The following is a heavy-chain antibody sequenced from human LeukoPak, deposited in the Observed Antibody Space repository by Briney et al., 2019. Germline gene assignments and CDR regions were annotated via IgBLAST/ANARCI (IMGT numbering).Heavy chain of an antibody. CDR3: AQTTGWPGFDF. D-gene: IGHD6-19*01. CDR2: IYNAKNT. J-gene: IGHJ4*02. V-gene: IGHV4-59*08. Sequence: SETLSLTCSASGASTSSRYWSWIRQFPGGTLEWIGHIYNAKNTKYNPSLTSRVTISVDTSRNQFSLSLTSLPAADTAIYYCAQTTGWPGFDFWGPGALVTVSS. CDR1: GASTSSRY.